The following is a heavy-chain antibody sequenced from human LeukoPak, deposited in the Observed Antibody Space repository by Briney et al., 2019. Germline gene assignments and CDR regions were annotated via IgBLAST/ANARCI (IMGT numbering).Heavy chain of an antibody. CDR2: ISSSSSYI. V-gene: IGHV3-21*01. Sequence: GGSLRLSCAASGFTFSSYAMSWVRQAPGKGLEWVSSISSSSSYIYYADSVKGRFTISRDNAKNSLYLQMNSLRAEDTAVYYCARDRDYYGSGSVGYYFDYWGQGTLVTVSS. CDR3: ARDRDYYGSGSVGYYFDY. CDR1: GFTFSSYA. J-gene: IGHJ4*02. D-gene: IGHD3-10*01.